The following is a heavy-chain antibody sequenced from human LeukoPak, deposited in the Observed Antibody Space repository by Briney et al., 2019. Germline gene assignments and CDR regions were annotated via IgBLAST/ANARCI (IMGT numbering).Heavy chain of an antibody. V-gene: IGHV4-39*07. CDR3: ARDGLAYDFWSGYYPRWFDP. J-gene: IGHJ5*02. CDR1: GGSISSSSYY. CDR2: IYYSGNT. Sequence: SETLSLTCTVSGGSISSSSYYWGWIRQPPGKGLEWIGIIYYSGNTYYNPSLKSRVTISVDTSKNQFSLKLSSVTAADTAVYYCARDGLAYDFWSGYYPRWFDPWGQGTLVTVSS. D-gene: IGHD3-3*01.